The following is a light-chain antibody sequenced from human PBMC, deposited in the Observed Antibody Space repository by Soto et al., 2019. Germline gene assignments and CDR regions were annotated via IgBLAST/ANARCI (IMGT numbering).Light chain of an antibody. V-gene: IGKV3-20*01. Sequence: EIVLTQSPGTLSLSPGERATLSCRASQSVTYDQLAWYRQTPGQAPRLLIYGASSRATGIPDRFSGSGSGTDFTLTVSRLEPEDFALYFCQQYGNPRITFGQGTRLEIK. CDR3: QQYGNPRIT. CDR2: GAS. CDR1: QSVTYDQ. J-gene: IGKJ5*01.